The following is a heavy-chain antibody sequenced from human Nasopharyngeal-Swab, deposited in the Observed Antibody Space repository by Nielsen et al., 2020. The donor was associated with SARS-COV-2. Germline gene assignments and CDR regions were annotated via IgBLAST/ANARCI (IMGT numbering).Heavy chain of an antibody. CDR1: GGSISSYY. CDR2: IYYSGST. V-gene: IGHV4-59*01. J-gene: IGHJ3*02. D-gene: IGHD1-26*01. CDR3: ARTVGATPRGAFDI. Sequence: ETLSLTCTVSGGSISSYYWSWIRQPPGKGLEWIGYIYYSGSTNYNPSLKSRVTISVDTSKNQFSLKLSSVTAADTAVYYCARTVGATPRGAFDIWGQGTMVTVSS.